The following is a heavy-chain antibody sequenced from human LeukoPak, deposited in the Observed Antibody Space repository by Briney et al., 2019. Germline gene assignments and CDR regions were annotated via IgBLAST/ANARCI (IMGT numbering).Heavy chain of an antibody. D-gene: IGHD4-17*01. V-gene: IGHV3-74*01. CDR1: GFTYSSYW. CDR2: ISPDGSTT. J-gene: IGHJ4*02. CDR3: GRQGAYGDSGIAF. Sequence: PGGSLRLSCAASGFTYSSYWMHWVRQVPGMGLVWVSRISPDGSTTNYADSVKGRFTISRDNAKNALYLQMNSLRADDTAVYYCGRQGAYGDSGIAFWSQGTLVTVSS.